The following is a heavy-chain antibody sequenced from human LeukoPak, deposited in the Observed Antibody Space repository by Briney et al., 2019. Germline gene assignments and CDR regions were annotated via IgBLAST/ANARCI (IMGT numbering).Heavy chain of an antibody. V-gene: IGHV3-23*01. CDR1: GFTFSSYA. CDR3: ARDYYDSSGGPPHYYYYYYMDV. CDR2: IGFSGGST. J-gene: IGHJ6*03. D-gene: IGHD3-22*01. Sequence: GGSLRLSCAASGFTFSSYAMSWVRQAPGKGLEWVSVIGFSGGSTYYADSVKGRFTISRDNSRNTLYLQMNSLRAEDTAVYYCARDYYDSSGGPPHYYYYYYMDVWGKGTTVTVSS.